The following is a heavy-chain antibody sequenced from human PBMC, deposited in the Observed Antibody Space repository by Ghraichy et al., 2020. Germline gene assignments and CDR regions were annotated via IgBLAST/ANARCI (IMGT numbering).Heavy chain of an antibody. D-gene: IGHD3-22*01. V-gene: IGHV3-9*01. Sequence: GGSLRLSCAASGFIFDDYAMHWVRQAPGKGLEWVSGINWNSGSSGYADSVKGRFTISRDNAKNSLYLQMNSLRTDDTAVYYCAKSDSNGFHSICDCWGQGTLVTVSS. CDR1: GFIFDDYA. CDR2: INWNSGSS. J-gene: IGHJ4*02. CDR3: AKSDSNGFHSICDC.